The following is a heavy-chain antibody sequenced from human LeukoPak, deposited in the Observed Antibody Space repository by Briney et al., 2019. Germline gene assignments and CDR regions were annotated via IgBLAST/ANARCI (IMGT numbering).Heavy chain of an antibody. CDR1: GGTFSSYA. D-gene: IGHD3-10*01. CDR2: IIPIFGTA. J-gene: IGHJ4*02. CDR3: VRGGGFNSGFEY. Sequence: SVKVSCKASGGTFSSYAISWVRQAPGQGLEWMGGIIPIFGTANYAQKFQGRVTITADESTSTAYMELRSLRSDDTAVYYCVRGGGFNSGFEYWGQGTLVIVSS. V-gene: IGHV1-69*13.